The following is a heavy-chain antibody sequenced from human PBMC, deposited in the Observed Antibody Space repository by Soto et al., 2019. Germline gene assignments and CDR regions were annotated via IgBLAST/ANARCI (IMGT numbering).Heavy chain of an antibody. CDR2: INYSGST. V-gene: IGHV4-34*01. Sequence: SETLSLTCAVSGGSFSGYYWGWFRQPPGKGLEWVGEINYSGSTNYNPSLKRRVTISVDTSKNQVSLKVTSVTAADTAMYYCARLNYFYALDVWGQGTTVTVSS. J-gene: IGHJ6*02. CDR1: GGSFSGYY. CDR3: ARLNYFYALDV.